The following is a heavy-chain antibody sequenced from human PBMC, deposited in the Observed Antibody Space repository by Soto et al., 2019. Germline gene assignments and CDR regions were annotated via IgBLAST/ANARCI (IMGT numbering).Heavy chain of an antibody. CDR2: ISAYNGNT. V-gene: IGHV1-18*01. J-gene: IGHJ2*01. Sequence: PSVKVPCKASGYTFTSYGISWVRQAPGQGLEWMGWISAYNGNTNYAQKLQGRVTMTTDTSTSTAYMELRSLRSDDTAVYYCARSIVVVVAATPNWYFDLWGRGTLVTVSS. CDR1: GYTFTSYG. D-gene: IGHD2-15*01. CDR3: ARSIVVVVAATPNWYFDL.